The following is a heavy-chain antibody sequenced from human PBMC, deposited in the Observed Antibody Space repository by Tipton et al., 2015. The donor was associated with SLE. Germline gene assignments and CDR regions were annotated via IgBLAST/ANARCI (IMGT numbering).Heavy chain of an antibody. V-gene: IGHV3-53*01. Sequence: SLRLSCAASGFTVSSNYMSWVRQAPGKGLEWVSVIYSGGSTYFADSVKGRFTISRDNSKNTLYLQMNSLRAEDTAVYYCARAYGDNPFDYWGQGTLVTVSS. CDR1: GFTVSSNY. CDR2: IYSGGST. D-gene: IGHD4-17*01. J-gene: IGHJ4*02. CDR3: ARAYGDNPFDY.